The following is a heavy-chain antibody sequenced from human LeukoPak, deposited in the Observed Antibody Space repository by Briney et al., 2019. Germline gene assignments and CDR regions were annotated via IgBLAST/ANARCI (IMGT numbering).Heavy chain of an antibody. V-gene: IGHV4-59*01. Sequence: SGTLSLTCTVSGGSISSYYWSWIRQPPGKGLEWMGYIYYSGSTNYNPSLKSRVTISVDTSKNQFSLKLSSVTAADTAVYYCAREGYDFWSGYPYFDYWGQGTLVTVSS. J-gene: IGHJ4*02. CDR1: GGSISSYY. CDR3: AREGYDFWSGYPYFDY. D-gene: IGHD3-3*01. CDR2: IYYSGST.